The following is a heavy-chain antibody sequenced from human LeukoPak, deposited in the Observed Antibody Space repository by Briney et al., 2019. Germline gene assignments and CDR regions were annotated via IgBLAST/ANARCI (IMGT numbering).Heavy chain of an antibody. J-gene: IGHJ6*02. Sequence: PSETLSLTCTVSGGSISSYYWSWIRQPAGKVLEWIGRIYTIGSTNYNPSLKSRFTMSVDTSKNQFSLKLSSVTPADTAVYYCARDARGYSGYGPYYYYYYGMDVWGQGTTVTVSS. CDR2: IYTIGST. CDR1: GGSISSYY. V-gene: IGHV4-4*07. CDR3: ARDARGYSGYGPYYYYYYGMDV. D-gene: IGHD5-12*01.